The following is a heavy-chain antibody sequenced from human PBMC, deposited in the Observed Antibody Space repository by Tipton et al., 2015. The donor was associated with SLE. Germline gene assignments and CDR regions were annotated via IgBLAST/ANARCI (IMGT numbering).Heavy chain of an antibody. CDR1: GFTFSSYS. J-gene: IGHJ3*02. V-gene: IGHV3-21*01. D-gene: IGHD6-19*01. CDR2: ISSSSSYI. Sequence: SLRLSCAASGFTFSSYSMNWVRQAPGKGLEWVSSISSSSSYIYYADSVKGRFTISRDNAKNSLYLQMNSLRAEDTAVYYCARDAVADRDAFDIWGQGTMVTVSS. CDR3: ARDAVADRDAFDI.